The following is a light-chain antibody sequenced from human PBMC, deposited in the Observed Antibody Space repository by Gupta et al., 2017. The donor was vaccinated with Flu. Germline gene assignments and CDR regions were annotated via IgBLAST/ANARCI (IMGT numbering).Light chain of an antibody. CDR2: DAS. V-gene: IGKV3-11*01. CDR3: QQSSNWPPS. CDR1: KSVSSY. Sequence: EFVLTHSPAPLSFSQGERATLSCRTSKSVSSYLACHQQKPGPAPRLLIYDASNRATGIPTRFSGSGSRKDFTLTISSLEPEDFAVYYCQQSSNWPPSFGGGTKVEIK. J-gene: IGKJ4*01.